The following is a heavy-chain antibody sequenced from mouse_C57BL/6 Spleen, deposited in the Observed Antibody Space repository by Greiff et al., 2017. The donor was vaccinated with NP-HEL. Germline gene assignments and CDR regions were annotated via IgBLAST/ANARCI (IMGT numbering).Heavy chain of an antibody. J-gene: IGHJ2*01. D-gene: IGHD1-1*01. CDR1: GYTFTSYW. Sequence: QVHVKQPGAELVMPGASVKLSCKASGYTFTSYWMHWVKQRPGQGLEWIGEIDPSDSYTNYNQKFKGKSTLTVDKSSSTAYMQLSSLTSEDSAVYYCARYYGSSYPFFDYWGQGTTLTVSS. CDR3: ARYYGSSYPFFDY. CDR2: IDPSDSYT. V-gene: IGHV1-69*01.